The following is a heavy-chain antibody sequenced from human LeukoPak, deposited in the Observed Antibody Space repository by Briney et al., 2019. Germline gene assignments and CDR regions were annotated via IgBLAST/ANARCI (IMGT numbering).Heavy chain of an antibody. V-gene: IGHV3-74*01. D-gene: IGHD1-20*01. Sequence: GGPLSLSCIASGLPYSVCWMHWVRGSRGGGVVWVSRINSDGISTRYADSVKGRFTISRDNAKNTLYLQMNSLRAEDTAVYYCITSNPSLDYWGQGTLVTVSS. CDR2: INSDGIST. CDR3: ITSNPSLDY. CDR1: GLPYSVCW. J-gene: IGHJ4*02.